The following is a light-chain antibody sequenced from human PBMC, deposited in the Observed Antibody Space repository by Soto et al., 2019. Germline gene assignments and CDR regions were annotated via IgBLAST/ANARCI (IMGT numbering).Light chain of an antibody. Sequence: QSVLTQPASVSGSPGQSITISCTGTSSDVGGCNDVSWYHQHPGKVPKLMIYGVSNRPSGVSNRFSGSKSGTSASLTISGLQAEDEADYYCSSYTSSRTLVVFGGGTKLTVL. CDR2: GVS. CDR3: SSYTSSRTLVV. CDR1: SSDVGGCND. J-gene: IGLJ2*01. V-gene: IGLV2-14*01.